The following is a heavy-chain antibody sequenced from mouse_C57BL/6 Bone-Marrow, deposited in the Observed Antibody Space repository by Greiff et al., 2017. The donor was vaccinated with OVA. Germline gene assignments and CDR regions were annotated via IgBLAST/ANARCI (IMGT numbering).Heavy chain of an antibody. CDR3: AREGASNYDY. Sequence: QVQLQQPGAELVMPGASVKLSCKASGYTFTSYWMHWVKQRPGQGLEWIGEIDPSDSYTNYNQKFKGKSTLTVDKSSSTAYMQLSSLTSEDSAVYYCAREGASNYDYCGQGTTLTVSS. CDR1: GYTFTSYW. CDR2: IDPSDSYT. J-gene: IGHJ2*01. D-gene: IGHD2-5*01. V-gene: IGHV1-69*01.